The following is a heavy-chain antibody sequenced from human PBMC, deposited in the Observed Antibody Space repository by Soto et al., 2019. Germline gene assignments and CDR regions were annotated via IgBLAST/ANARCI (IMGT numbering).Heavy chain of an antibody. V-gene: IGHV3-23*01. Sequence: EVQVSESGGGLVQPGGSLRLSCATSGFTFSNYPMNWVRQAPGKGLEWVSGISAGGDRTYYADSVKGRFTIFRDNSKNSVSLRMNSLRVEDTAVYYCAWRVWGQGTLVPVSS. CDR3: AWRV. CDR1: GFTFSNYP. CDR2: ISAGGDRT. J-gene: IGHJ4*02.